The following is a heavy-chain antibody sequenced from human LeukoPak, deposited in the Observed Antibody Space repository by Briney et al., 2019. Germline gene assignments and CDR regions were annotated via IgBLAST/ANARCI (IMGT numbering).Heavy chain of an antibody. D-gene: IGHD6-13*01. V-gene: IGHV3-74*03. CDR3: ARAKYSSRWSLDY. CDR1: GFTFNIYW. Sequence: GGSLRLSCATSGFTFNIYWMQWVRQVPGKGLVWVSRIDSNGGGATYADSVKGRFTTSRDNGNNTMHLQMNSLRAEDTAIYYCARAKYSSRWSLDYWGQGALVTVSS. J-gene: IGHJ4*02. CDR2: IDSNGGGA.